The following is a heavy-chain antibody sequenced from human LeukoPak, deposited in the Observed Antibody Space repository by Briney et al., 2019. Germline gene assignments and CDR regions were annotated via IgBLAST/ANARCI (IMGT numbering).Heavy chain of an antibody. Sequence: GGSLRLSCKASGFTFNMFWMAWVRQAPGKGLEWVSNTNQDGSVKFYVDSVRDRFAVSRDNAKKSLYLQMNNLRAEDTAVYYCARDLGTDFYYYYGMDVWGQGTTVTVSS. CDR2: TNQDGSVK. CDR3: ARDLGTDFYYYYGMDV. CDR1: GFTFNMFW. V-gene: IGHV3-7*01. J-gene: IGHJ6*02. D-gene: IGHD1-14*01.